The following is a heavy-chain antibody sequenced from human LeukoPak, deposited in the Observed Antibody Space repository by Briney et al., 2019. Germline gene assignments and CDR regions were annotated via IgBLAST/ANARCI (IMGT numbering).Heavy chain of an antibody. CDR1: GFTFSSYE. J-gene: IGHJ6*04. Sequence: GGSLRLSCAASGFTFSSYEMNWVRQAPGKGLEWVSYISSSGSTIYYADSVKGRFTISRDNAKNSLYLQMNSLRAKDTAVYYCARNSGSYMNLYYYYGMDVWGKGTTVTVSS. CDR3: ARNSGSYMNLYYYYGMDV. V-gene: IGHV3-48*03. CDR2: ISSSGSTI. D-gene: IGHD3-10*01.